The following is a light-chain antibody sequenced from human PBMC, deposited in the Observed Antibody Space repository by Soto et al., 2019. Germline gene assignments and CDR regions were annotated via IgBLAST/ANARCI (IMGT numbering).Light chain of an antibody. CDR2: GNT. Sequence: QSVLTQPPSVSGAPGQRVIISCTGGSSNIGADYEVHWYQQLPGTAPKLLIYGNTNRPSGVPDRFSGSKSGSSASLAITGLQAEDEAEYCCQPYANTLKGCVFGTGTKVTVL. V-gene: IGLV1-40*01. CDR3: QPYANTLKGCV. J-gene: IGLJ1*01. CDR1: SSNIGADYE.